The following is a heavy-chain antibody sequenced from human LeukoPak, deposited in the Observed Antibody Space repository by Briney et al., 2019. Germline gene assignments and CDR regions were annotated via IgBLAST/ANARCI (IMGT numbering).Heavy chain of an antibody. Sequence: AGGSLRLSCAASGFTFSDYYISWIRQAPGKGLEWVSYISSSGSTIYYADSVKGRFTISRDNAKNSLYLQMNSLRAEDTAVYYCARGPDIVATISYYFDYWAREPWSPSPQ. D-gene: IGHD5-12*01. J-gene: IGHJ4*02. V-gene: IGHV3-11*01. CDR2: ISSSGSTI. CDR1: GFTFSDYY. CDR3: ARGPDIVATISYYFDY.